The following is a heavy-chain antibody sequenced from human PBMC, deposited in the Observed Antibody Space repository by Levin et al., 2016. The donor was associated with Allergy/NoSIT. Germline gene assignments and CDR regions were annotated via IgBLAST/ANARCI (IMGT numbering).Heavy chain of an antibody. Sequence: WIRQPPGKGLEWVAFISNDNDRINYAESVKGRFTISRDNAKNSLYLQMDSLRADDTAVYYCAREGDGGSLGGYSFDYWGQGAQVTVSS. CDR3: AREGDGGSLGGYSFDY. CDR2: ISNDNDRI. D-gene: IGHD3-16*01. J-gene: IGHJ4*02. V-gene: IGHV3-11*06.